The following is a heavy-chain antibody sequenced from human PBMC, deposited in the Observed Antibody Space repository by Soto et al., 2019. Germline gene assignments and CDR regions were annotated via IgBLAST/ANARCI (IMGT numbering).Heavy chain of an antibody. D-gene: IGHD2-2*01. CDR3: ARDRCFISTSCFLSYYFYGRDV. Sequence: GGSLRLSCAASGFTFSSYGMHWVRQAPGKGLEWVAVIWYDGSNKYYADSVKGRFTISRDNSKNTLYLQMNSLRAEDTAVYYWARDRCFISTSCFLSYYFYGRDVWGQGTTVTVSS. CDR1: GFTFSSYG. V-gene: IGHV3-33*01. CDR2: IWYDGSNK. J-gene: IGHJ6*02.